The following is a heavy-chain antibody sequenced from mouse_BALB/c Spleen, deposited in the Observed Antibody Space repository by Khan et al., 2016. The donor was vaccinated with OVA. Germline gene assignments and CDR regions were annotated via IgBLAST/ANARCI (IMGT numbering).Heavy chain of an antibody. Sequence: EVELVESGGDLVKPGGSLKLSCAASGFTFSTYGMSWVRQAPDKRLEWVATVSTGGSYTYYPDSVKGRFTIYRDNAKNTLLLQMSGLRSEDTAMFYCTRLAYYYGSEGFAYWGQGTLVTVSA. CDR1: GFTFSTYG. V-gene: IGHV5-6*01. J-gene: IGHJ3*01. CDR2: VSTGGSYT. CDR3: TRLAYYYGSEGFAY. D-gene: IGHD1-1*01.